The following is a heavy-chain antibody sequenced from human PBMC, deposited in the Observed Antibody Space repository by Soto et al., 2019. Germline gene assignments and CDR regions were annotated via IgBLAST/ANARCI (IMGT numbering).Heavy chain of an antibody. Sequence: QVQLLESGPGLVKPSETLSLTCTVSGDSIGTTHSYWAWIRQSPGKGLEWIGNLHYSGSTYYMPSLRSRVTLSVDTSKNQFSLRLTSVTAEDTAVYYCARHEGNGNVWPLDYWGQGILVTVSS. D-gene: IGHD2-8*01. CDR1: GDSIGTTHSY. J-gene: IGHJ4*02. V-gene: IGHV4-39*01. CDR3: ARHEGNGNVWPLDY. CDR2: LHYSGST.